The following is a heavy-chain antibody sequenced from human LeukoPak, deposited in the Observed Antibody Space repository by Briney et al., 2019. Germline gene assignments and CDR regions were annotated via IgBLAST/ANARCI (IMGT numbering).Heavy chain of an antibody. CDR1: GDSISSYY. CDR3: AGRVVLAALGY. D-gene: IGHD2-15*01. CDR2: IHYSGST. J-gene: IGHJ4*02. V-gene: IGHV4-59*12. Sequence: SETLSLTCTVSGDSISSYYWSWIRQPPGKGLEWIGYIHYSGSTSYNPSLKSRVTISVDTSKNQFSLKLTSVTAADTAVYYCAGRVVLAALGYWGQGDLVTVSS.